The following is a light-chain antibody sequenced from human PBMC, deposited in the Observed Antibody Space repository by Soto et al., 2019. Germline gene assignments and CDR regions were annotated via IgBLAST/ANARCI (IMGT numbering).Light chain of an antibody. CDR2: GAS. V-gene: IGKV3-15*01. Sequence: EIVLTQSPATLSMSRGERATLSCRASQSVSSYLAWFQQKPGQAPRLLIYGASTRAAGIPDRFSGSGSGTEFTLTISSLQSEDFAAYYCQQYNKWPITFGQGTRLEIK. CDR3: QQYNKWPIT. CDR1: QSVSSY. J-gene: IGKJ5*01.